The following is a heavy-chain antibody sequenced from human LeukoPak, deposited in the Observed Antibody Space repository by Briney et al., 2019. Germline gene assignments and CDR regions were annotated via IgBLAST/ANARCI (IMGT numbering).Heavy chain of an antibody. D-gene: IGHD6-19*01. CDR3: ARVIGYSSGWYEGGSFDY. CDR2: ISAYNGNT. Sequence: ASVKVSCKASGYTFTSYGISWVRQAPGQGLEWMGWISAYNGNTNYAQKLQGRVTMTTDTSTSTAYMEPRSLRSDDTAVYYCARVIGYSSGWYEGGSFDYWGQGTLVTVSS. CDR1: GYTFTSYG. V-gene: IGHV1-18*01. J-gene: IGHJ4*02.